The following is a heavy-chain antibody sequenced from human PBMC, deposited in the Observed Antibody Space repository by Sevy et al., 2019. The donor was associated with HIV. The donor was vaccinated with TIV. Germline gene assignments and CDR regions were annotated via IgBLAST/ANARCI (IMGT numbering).Heavy chain of an antibody. Sequence: GGSLRLSYAASGFTFSYYNMNWVRQAPGKGLEWVSSISSGSSYVYHADSVKGRFTISRDNAKNSLYLQMNSLRTEDTAVYYCASPLHYYDSPSAYWGQGTQVTVSS. D-gene: IGHD3-22*01. V-gene: IGHV3-21*01. CDR1: GFTFSYYN. CDR2: ISSGSSYV. J-gene: IGHJ4*02. CDR3: ASPLHYYDSPSAY.